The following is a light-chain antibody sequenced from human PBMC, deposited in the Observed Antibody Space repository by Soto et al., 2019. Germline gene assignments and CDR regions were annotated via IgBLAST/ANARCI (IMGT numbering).Light chain of an antibody. Sequence: QSALTQPPSVSGTPGQRVTISCSGSHSNIGSGYVYWYQQLPGTAPKLLIFRSNQRPSGVPDRFSGSKSGTSASLAITGLRSEDEADYYCAAWDDSLSGKVFGTGTQLTVL. J-gene: IGLJ1*01. V-gene: IGLV1-47*01. CDR2: RSN. CDR1: HSNIGSGY. CDR3: AAWDDSLSGKV.